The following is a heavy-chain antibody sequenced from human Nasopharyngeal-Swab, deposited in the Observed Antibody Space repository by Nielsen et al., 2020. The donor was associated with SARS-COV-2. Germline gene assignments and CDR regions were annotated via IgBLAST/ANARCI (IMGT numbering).Heavy chain of an antibody. CDR1: GYTFTSYG. D-gene: IGHD5-18*01. CDR3: ARDSVDTAMVRNYYGMDV. V-gene: IGHV1-18*01. J-gene: IGHJ6*02. CDR2: ISAYNGNT. Sequence: ASVKVSCKASGYTFTSYGIIWVRQAPGQGLEWMGWISAYNGNTNYAQKLQGRVTMTTDTSTSTAYMELRSLRSDDTAVYYCARDSVDTAMVRNYYGMDVWGQGTTVTVSS.